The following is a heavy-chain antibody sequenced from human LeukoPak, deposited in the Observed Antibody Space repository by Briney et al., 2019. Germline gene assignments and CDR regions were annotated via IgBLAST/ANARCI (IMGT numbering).Heavy chain of an antibody. CDR3: ASLTNYYDSSGYLVTDAFDI. CDR1: GGTFSSYA. Sequence: GASGKVSGKASGGTFSSYAISWGRRAPGQGLEWRGGIIPIFGTANYAQKFKCRVTITADESTSTAYMELRSLKSDDTAVYYCASLTNYYDSSGYLVTDAFDIWGQGTMVTVSS. J-gene: IGHJ3*02. V-gene: IGHV1-69*13. D-gene: IGHD3-22*01. CDR2: IIPIFGTA.